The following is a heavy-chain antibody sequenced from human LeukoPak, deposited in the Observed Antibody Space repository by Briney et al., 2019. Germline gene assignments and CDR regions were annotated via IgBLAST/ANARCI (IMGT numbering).Heavy chain of an antibody. CDR1: GDSVSNNGAA. CDR3: AGGAAGPNWLDP. V-gene: IGHV6-1*01. CDR2: TYYRSKWYN. Sequence: SQTLSLTCAISGDSVSNNGAAWIWIRQSPSRGLEWLGRTYYRSKWYNDYAVSMKSRITINPDTSKNQFSLQLNSVTPEDTAIYYCAGGAAGPNWLDPWGQGTLVTVSS. D-gene: IGHD6-13*01. J-gene: IGHJ5*02.